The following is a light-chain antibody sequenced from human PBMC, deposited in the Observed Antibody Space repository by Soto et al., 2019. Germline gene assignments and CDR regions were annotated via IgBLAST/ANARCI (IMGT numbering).Light chain of an antibody. Sequence: EFVLTPSPGTLSLSPVERATLSCRASQTVRNNYLAWYQQKPGQAPRLLIYDASSRATGIPDRFSGGGSGTDFTLTISRLEPEDFAVYYCQQFSSYPLTFGGGTKVDNK. CDR3: QQFSSYPLT. J-gene: IGKJ4*01. V-gene: IGKV3-20*01. CDR2: DAS. CDR1: QTVRNNY.